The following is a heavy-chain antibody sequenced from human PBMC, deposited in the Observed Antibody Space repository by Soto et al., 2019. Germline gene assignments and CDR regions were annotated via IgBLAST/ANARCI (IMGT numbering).Heavy chain of an antibody. CDR2: IYYSGSN. D-gene: IGHD3-3*01. V-gene: IGHV4-39*01. CDR1: GGSISNSMYY. J-gene: IGHJ6*03. CDR3: ARHGVADYYMDV. Sequence: SETMSLTCTVSGGSISNSMYYWGWISQPPGKGLEWIGSIYYSGSNYYNPSLKSRVTISVDTSKNHFSLKLSSVTAADTAVYYCARHGVADYYMDVWGKGTTVTVSS.